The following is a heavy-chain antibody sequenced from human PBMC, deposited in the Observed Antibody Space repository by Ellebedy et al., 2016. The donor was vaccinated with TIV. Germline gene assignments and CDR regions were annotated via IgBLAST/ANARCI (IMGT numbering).Heavy chain of an antibody. Sequence: SETLSLXXTVSGGSFTSYYWSWIRQSAGKGLEWIGRIFMSGSTSYNPSLKDRVTISADASKTQLSLNLSSVTAADTAVYFCARLRQSRDRSHWYFDLWGRGTLVTVSS. CDR3: ARLRQSRDRSHWYFDL. CDR2: IFMSGST. D-gene: IGHD1-14*01. J-gene: IGHJ2*01. CDR1: GGSFTSYY. V-gene: IGHV4-4*07.